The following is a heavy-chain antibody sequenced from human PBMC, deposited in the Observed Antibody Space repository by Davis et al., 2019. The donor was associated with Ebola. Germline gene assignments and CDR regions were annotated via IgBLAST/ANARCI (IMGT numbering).Heavy chain of an antibody. CDR2: ISSSSSYI. CDR1: GFTFSDYY. CDR3: ARDLYLGSWNYYGMDV. J-gene: IGHJ6*02. V-gene: IGHV3-11*06. D-gene: IGHD2-2*02. Sequence: GGSLRLSCAASGFTFSDYYMSWIRQAPGKGLEWVSYISSSSSYIYYADSVKGRFTISRDNAKNSLYLQMNSLRAEDTAVYYCARDLYLGSWNYYGMDVWGQGTTVTVSS.